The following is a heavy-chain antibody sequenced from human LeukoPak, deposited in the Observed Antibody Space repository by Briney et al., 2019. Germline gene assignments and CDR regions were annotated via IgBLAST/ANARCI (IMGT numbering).Heavy chain of an antibody. CDR2: LYNGGKT. J-gene: IGHJ4*02. Sequence: GSLRLSCEASGFTVTSNYMSWVPQTPVKVLEWLSVLYNGGKTYYANSAKGRFTISTHSSTNTLYLQMESLRTQDPAVYFCARELGAARTYFDFWGEGTPVLVSS. CDR3: ARELGAARTYFDF. CDR1: GFTVTSNY. D-gene: IGHD4/OR15-4a*01. V-gene: IGHV3-53*01.